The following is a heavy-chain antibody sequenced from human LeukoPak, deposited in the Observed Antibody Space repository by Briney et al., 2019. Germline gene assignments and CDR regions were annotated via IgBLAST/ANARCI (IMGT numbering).Heavy chain of an antibody. D-gene: IGHD4-17*01. CDR2: IYYSGST. CDR1: GGSISSGGYY. Sequence: SQTLSLTCTVSGGSISSGGYYWSWIRQHPGKGLEWIGYIYYSGSTYYNPSLKSRVTISVDTSKNQFSLKLSSVTAADTAVYYCARQDDYGDYEVYFDYWGQGTLVTVSS. V-gene: IGHV4-31*03. CDR3: ARQDDYGDYEVYFDY. J-gene: IGHJ4*02.